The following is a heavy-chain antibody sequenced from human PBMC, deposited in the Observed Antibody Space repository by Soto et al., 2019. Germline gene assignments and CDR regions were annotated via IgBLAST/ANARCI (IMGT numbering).Heavy chain of an antibody. CDR3: ARGGIQDFDS. CDR2: TYYRSMWLF. D-gene: IGHD5-18*01. V-gene: IGHV6-1*01. Sequence: SQTLSLTFAISGDSVSGDTSSWNWIMQCPSRVLEWLARTYYRSMWLFDYAASVKSRVMLNADSSQNQGYLQLNSVTPEDTAVYYCARGGIQDFDSWGQGTLVTVSS. CDR1: GDSVSGDTSS. J-gene: IGHJ4*02.